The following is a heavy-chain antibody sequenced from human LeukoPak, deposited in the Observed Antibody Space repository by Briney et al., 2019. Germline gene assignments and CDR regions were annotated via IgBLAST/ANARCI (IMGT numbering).Heavy chain of an antibody. CDR3: ARGYYDSSGYDNWFDP. D-gene: IGHD3-22*01. J-gene: IGHJ5*02. CDR2: IYYSGST. V-gene: IGHV4-30-4*01. Sequence: SQTLSLTCTVSGGSISSGDYYWSWIRQPPGKGLEWIGYIYYSGSTYYNPSLKSRVTISVDTSKNQFSPKLSPVTAADTAVYYCARGYYDSSGYDNWFDPWGQGTLVTVSS. CDR1: GGSISSGDYY.